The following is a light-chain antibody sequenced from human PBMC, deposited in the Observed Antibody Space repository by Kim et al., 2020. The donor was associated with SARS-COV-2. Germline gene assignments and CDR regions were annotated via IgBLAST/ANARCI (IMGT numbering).Light chain of an antibody. V-gene: IGKV1-39*01. J-gene: IGKJ1*01. CDR1: KSISSY. CDR3: QQSYSTPPWT. Sequence: SVGDRVTITCRASKSISSYLNWYQQKPGKAPKLLIYAASSLQSGVPSRFSGSGSGTDFTLTISSLQPEDFATYYCQQSYSTPPWTFGQGTKVEIK. CDR2: AAS.